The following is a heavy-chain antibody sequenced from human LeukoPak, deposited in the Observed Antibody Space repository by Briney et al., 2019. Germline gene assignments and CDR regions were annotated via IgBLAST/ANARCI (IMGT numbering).Heavy chain of an antibody. CDR3: ARDQSAYDFWSGQYYYYGMDV. CDR2: INSDGSST. D-gene: IGHD3-3*01. V-gene: IGHV3-74*01. Sequence: GGSLRLSCAASGFTFSSYWMHWVRQAPGEGLVWVSRINSDGSSTSYADSVKGRFTISRDNAKNTLYLQMNSLRAEDTAVYYCARDQSAYDFWSGQYYYYGMDVWGQGTTVTVSS. CDR1: GFTFSSYW. J-gene: IGHJ6*02.